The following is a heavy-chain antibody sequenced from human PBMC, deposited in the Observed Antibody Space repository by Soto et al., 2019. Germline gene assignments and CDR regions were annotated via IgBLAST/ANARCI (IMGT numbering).Heavy chain of an antibody. V-gene: IGHV4-30-4*08. CDR1: GGSISSGDYY. J-gene: IGHJ4*02. Sequence: SETLSLTCTVSGGSISSGDYYWSWIRQPPGKGLEWIGYIYYSGSTYYNPSLKSRVTISVDTSKNQFSLKLSSVTAADTAVYYCARVLGNGYSYGSYYFDYWGQGTLVTVSS. CDR2: IYYSGST. D-gene: IGHD5-18*01. CDR3: ARVLGNGYSYGSYYFDY.